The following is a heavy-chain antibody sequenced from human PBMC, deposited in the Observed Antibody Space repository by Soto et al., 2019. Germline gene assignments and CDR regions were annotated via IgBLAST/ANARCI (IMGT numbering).Heavy chain of an antibody. D-gene: IGHD2-15*01. Sequence: GGSLRLSCAASGFTFSSYAMSWVRQAPGKGLEWVSAISGSGGSTYYADSVKGRFTISRDNSKNTLYLQMNSLRAEDTAVYYCAKVVVAAMVGYYCDYWGQGTLVTVSS. J-gene: IGHJ4*02. CDR3: AKVVVAAMVGYYCDY. CDR1: GFTFSSYA. V-gene: IGHV3-23*01. CDR2: ISGSGGST.